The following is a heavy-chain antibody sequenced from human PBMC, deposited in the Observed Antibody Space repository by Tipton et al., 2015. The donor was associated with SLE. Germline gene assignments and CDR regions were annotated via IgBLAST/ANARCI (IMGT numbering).Heavy chain of an antibody. Sequence: SLRLSCTTSGFIFDDNAMHWVRQAPGKGLEWVSYISSSSSTIYYADSVKGRFTISRDNAKNSLYLQMNSLRAEDTAVYYCAREPSTRIALVYYGMDVWGQGTTVTVSS. CDR2: ISSSSSTI. V-gene: IGHV3-48*01. CDR1: GFIFDDNA. D-gene: IGHD6-13*01. J-gene: IGHJ6*02. CDR3: AREPSTRIALVYYGMDV.